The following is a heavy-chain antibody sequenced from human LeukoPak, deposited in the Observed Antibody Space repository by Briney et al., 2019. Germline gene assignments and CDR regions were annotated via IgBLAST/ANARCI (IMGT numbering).Heavy chain of an antibody. CDR1: GGSISSGSYN. V-gene: IGHV4-61*02. J-gene: IGHJ4*02. Sequence: PSETLSLTCTVSGGSISSGSYNWSWIRQPAGKGLEWIGRIYTSGSTNYNPSLKSRVTISVDTSKNQFSLKLSSVTAADTAVYYCARAVGIAAASSFDYWGQGTLVTVSS. CDR3: ARAVGIAAASSFDY. CDR2: IYTSGST. D-gene: IGHD6-13*01.